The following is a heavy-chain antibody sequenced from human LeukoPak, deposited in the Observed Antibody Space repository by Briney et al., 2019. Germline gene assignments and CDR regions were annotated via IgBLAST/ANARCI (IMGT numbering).Heavy chain of an antibody. CDR3: ARRGVDYSNRRFYYYMDV. J-gene: IGHJ6*03. V-gene: IGHV4-39*07. D-gene: IGHD4-11*01. Sequence: SSETLSLTCTVSGGSISSSSYYWGWIRQPPGKGLEWIGSIYYSGSTYYNPSLKSRVTISVDTSKNQFSLKLSSVTAADTAVYYCARRGVDYSNRRFYYYMDVWGKGTTVTVSS. CDR2: IYYSGST. CDR1: GGSISSSSYY.